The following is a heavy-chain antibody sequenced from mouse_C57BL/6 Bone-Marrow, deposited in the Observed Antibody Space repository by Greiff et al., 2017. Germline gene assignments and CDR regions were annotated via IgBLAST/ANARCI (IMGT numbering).Heavy chain of an antibody. V-gene: IGHV1-55*01. CDR3: TAENFCGNFDV. Sequence: QVQLLQPGPELVKPGASVKMSCKASGYTFTGYWITWVKQSPGQGLEWIGEIYPGSGSTTYNEKFKTKATLTVDTSSSTAYMQLSSLTSEDTAVYYGTAENFCGNFDVWGTGTAVTVTA. CDR2: IYPGSGST. D-gene: IGHD6-1*01. CDR1: GYTFTGYW. J-gene: IGHJ1*03.